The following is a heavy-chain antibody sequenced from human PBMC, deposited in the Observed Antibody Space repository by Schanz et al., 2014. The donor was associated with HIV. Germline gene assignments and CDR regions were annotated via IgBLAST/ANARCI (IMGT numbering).Heavy chain of an antibody. J-gene: IGHJ6*02. CDR3: ARETVNYYYGMDV. D-gene: IGHD4-4*01. CDR1: GFSFSSYW. CDR2: INNDGSST. Sequence: EEQLLESGGGLVQPGGSLRLSCAASGFSFSSYWMYWVRQAPGKGLVWVSRINNDGSSTSYADSVKGRFTISRDNAKNTLYLQMNSLRVEDTAVYYCARETVNYYYGMDVWGQGTTVTVSS. V-gene: IGHV3-74*01.